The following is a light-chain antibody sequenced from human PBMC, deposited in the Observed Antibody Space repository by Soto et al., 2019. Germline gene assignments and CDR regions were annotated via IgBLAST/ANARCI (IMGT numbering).Light chain of an antibody. CDR3: QQSSTTPWT. V-gene: IGKV1-39*01. J-gene: IGKJ1*01. CDR2: GAY. CDR1: QSISTY. Sequence: DIQMTQSPSSLSASVGDRVTITCRASQSISTYLNWYQQKPGKAPKLLIYGAYYLQSGVPSRFSGSGSGTDFTLTISSLQPEDFATYYCQQSSTTPWTFGQGTKVDIK.